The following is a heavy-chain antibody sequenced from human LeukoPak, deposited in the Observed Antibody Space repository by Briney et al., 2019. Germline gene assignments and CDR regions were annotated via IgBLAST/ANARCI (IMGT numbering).Heavy chain of an antibody. J-gene: IGHJ4*02. CDR2: IKQDGSEK. CDR1: GFAFSSYW. CDR3: ARGFAGIEVDY. Sequence: GGSLRLSCAASGFAFSSYWMSWVRQAPGKGLEWVANIKQDGSEKYYVDSAKGRFTISRDNAKNSLYLQMNRLRAEDTAVYYCARGFAGIEVDYWGQGTLVTVSS. V-gene: IGHV3-7*04. D-gene: IGHD6-13*01.